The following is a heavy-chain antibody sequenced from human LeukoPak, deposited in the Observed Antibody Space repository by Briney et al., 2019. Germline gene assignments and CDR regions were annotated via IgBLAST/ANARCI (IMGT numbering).Heavy chain of an antibody. V-gene: IGHV1-2*06. Sequence: ASVKVSCKASGYTFTAYYMHWVRQARGQGREWMGRINPNSGGTNYAQKFQGRVTMTRDTSIGTAYMEVSRLRSDDTAVYYCARAPYAGYWGQGTLVTVSS. CDR1: GYTFTAYY. CDR3: ARAPYAGY. D-gene: IGHD2-8*01. J-gene: IGHJ4*02. CDR2: INPNSGGT.